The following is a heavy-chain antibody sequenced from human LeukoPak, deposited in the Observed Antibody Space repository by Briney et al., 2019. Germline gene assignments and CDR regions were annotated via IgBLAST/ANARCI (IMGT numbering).Heavy chain of an antibody. D-gene: IGHD2-2*01. CDR1: GFTFSSYS. Sequence: GGSLRLSCEASGFTFSSYSMNWVRQAPGKGLEWVSSISSSSSHIYYADSVKGRFTISRDNAKNSLYLQMNSLRAEDTAVYYCARGAVVPYCSSTSCRAYYFDYWGQGTLVTVSS. CDR2: ISSSSSHI. V-gene: IGHV3-21*01. CDR3: ARGAVVPYCSSTSCRAYYFDY. J-gene: IGHJ4*02.